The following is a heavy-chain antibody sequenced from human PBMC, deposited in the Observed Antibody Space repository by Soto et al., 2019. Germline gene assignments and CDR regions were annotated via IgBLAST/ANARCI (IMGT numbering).Heavy chain of an antibody. D-gene: IGHD2-8*01. CDR3: AREGCTNGVCYTPPLDY. CDR2: ISSSSSYI. J-gene: IGHJ4*02. V-gene: IGHV3-21*01. CDR1: GFTFSSYS. Sequence: PGGSLRLSCAASGFTFSSYSMNWVRQAPGKGLEWVSSISSSSSYIYYADSVKGRFTISRDNAKNSLYLQMNSLRAEDTAVYYCAREGCTNGVCYTPPLDYWGQGTLVTVSS.